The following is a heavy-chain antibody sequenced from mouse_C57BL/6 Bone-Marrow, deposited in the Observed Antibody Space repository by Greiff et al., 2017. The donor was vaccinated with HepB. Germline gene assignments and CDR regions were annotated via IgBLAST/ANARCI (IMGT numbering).Heavy chain of an antibody. CDR2: INYDGSST. CDR3: ARAGLYAMDY. D-gene: IGHD3-1*01. CDR1: GFTFSDYY. V-gene: IGHV5-16*01. Sequence: EVQLVESEGGLVQPGSSMKLSCTASGFTFSDYYMAWVRQVPEKGLEWVANINYDGSSTYYLDSLKSRFIISRDNAKNILYLQMSSLKSEDTATYYCARAGLYAMDYWGQGTSVTVSS. J-gene: IGHJ4*01.